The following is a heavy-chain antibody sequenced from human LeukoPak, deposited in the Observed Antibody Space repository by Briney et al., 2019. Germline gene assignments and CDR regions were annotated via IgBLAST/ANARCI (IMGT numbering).Heavy chain of an antibody. D-gene: IGHD6-13*01. CDR3: AKDERLGSSWTFDY. CDR2: IRSDGSTE. Sequence: GGSLRLSCAASGFTFSSYGMHWVRQAPGKGLEWVAFIRSDGSTEYYADSLKGRFTISRDNSKNTLYLQMNSLRPEDTAVYYCAKDERLGSSWTFDYWGQGTLVTVSS. CDR1: GFTFSSYG. V-gene: IGHV3-30*02. J-gene: IGHJ4*02.